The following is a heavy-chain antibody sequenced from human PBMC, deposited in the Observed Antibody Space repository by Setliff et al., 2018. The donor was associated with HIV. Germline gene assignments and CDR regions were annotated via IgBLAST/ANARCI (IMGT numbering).Heavy chain of an antibody. CDR1: DGSRSGIH. D-gene: IGHD1-7*01. Sequence: SETLSLTCAVFDGSRSGIHWSWIRQPPGKGLEWIAEINFGGGTNHNPSLKSRVTISVDTSKSHVSLKLRSVTAADTAVYYCARAGNYGAFDGFDIWGQGTMVTVSS. J-gene: IGHJ3*02. CDR3: ARAGNYGAFDGFDI. V-gene: IGHV4-34*01. CDR2: INFGGGT.